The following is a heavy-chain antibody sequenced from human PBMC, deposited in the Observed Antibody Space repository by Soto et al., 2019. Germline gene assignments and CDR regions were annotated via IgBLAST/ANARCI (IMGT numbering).Heavy chain of an antibody. CDR2: IYHSGST. CDR3: ARDLGGQMRAFDI. Sequence: PSETLSLTCAVSGGSISSSNWWSWVRQPPGKGLEWIGEIYHSGSTNYNPSLKSRVTISVDKSKNQFSLKLSSVTAADAAVYYCARDLGGQMRAFDIWGQGTMVTVSS. D-gene: IGHD3-16*01. CDR1: GGSISSSNW. V-gene: IGHV4-4*02. J-gene: IGHJ3*02.